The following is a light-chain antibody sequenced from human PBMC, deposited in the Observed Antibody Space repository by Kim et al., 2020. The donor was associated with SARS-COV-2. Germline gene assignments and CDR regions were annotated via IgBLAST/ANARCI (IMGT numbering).Light chain of an antibody. V-gene: IGKV1-5*01. J-gene: IGKJ2*03. CDR2: DAS. Sequence: DIQMTQSPSTLSASVGDRVTITCRASQSVGRWLAWYQQKPGKAPKLLIYDASTLKSGVPSRFSGSGSGTEFTLTITSLQPDDFATYYCQQYNSYTYSLGQGTKLEIK. CDR3: QQYNSYTYS. CDR1: QSVGRW.